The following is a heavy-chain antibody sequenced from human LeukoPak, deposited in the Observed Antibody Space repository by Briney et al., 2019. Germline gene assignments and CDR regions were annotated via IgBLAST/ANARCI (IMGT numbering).Heavy chain of an antibody. D-gene: IGHD3-22*01. J-gene: IGHJ2*01. V-gene: IGHV4-59*01. Sequence: SETLSLTCTVSGGSISSYYWSWIRQPPGKELEWIGYIYYSGSTNYNPSLKSRVTISVDTSKNQFSLKLSSVTAADTAVYYCARGRAVYYYDSSGRWYFDLWGRGTLVTVSS. CDR2: IYYSGST. CDR3: ARGRAVYYYDSSGRWYFDL. CDR1: GGSISSYY.